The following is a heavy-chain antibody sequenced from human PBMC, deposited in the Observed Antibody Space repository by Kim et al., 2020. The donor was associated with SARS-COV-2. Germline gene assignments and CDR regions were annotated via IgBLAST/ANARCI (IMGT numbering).Heavy chain of an antibody. CDR2: IYPGDSDT. V-gene: IGHV5-51*01. J-gene: IGHJ6*02. CDR1: GYSFTSYW. CDR3: ARRGGYCSSTSCPEEEYYYYGMDV. D-gene: IGHD2-2*01. Sequence: GESLKISCKGSGYSFTSYWIGWVRQMPGKGLEWMGIIYPGDSDTRYSPSFQGQVTISADKSISTAYLQWSSLKASDTAMYYCARRGGYCSSTSCPEEEYYYYGMDVWGQGTTVTVSS.